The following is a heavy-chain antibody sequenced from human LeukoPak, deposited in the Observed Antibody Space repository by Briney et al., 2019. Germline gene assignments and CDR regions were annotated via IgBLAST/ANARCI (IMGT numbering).Heavy chain of an antibody. CDR2: IYTSGST. J-gene: IGHJ6*03. Sequence: SETLSLTCTVSGYSISSGYSWSWIRPTAGKGLEWIGPIYTSGSTNYNPSLKSRVTISVHTSKHQFSLKLSSVTAADTAVYYCARGGSGWNYYYYYMDVWGKGTTVTISS. V-gene: IGHV4-61*02. CDR1: GYSISSGYS. CDR3: ARGGSGWNYYYYYMDV. D-gene: IGHD6-19*01.